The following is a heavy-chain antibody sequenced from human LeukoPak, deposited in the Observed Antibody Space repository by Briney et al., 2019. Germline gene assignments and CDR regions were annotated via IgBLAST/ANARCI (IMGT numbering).Heavy chain of an antibody. CDR2: IRARANNFST. V-gene: IGHV3-73*01. J-gene: IGHJ5*02. Sequence: PGGSLRLSCTASGFTFSDYTIQWVRQAPGKGLEWVGRIRARANNFSTAYGTSVKGRFIISRDDSKSTAYLQMNNLKIDDTAVYFCSRPLVPCGVSDDLWGQGTLVTVSS. CDR1: GFTFSDYT. CDR3: SRPLVPCGVSDDL. D-gene: IGHD2-21*01.